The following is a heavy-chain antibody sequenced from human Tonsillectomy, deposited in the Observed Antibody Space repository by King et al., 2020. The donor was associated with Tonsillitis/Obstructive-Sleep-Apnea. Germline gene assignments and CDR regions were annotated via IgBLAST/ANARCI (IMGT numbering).Heavy chain of an antibody. CDR2: IYYSGST. V-gene: IGHV4-59*01. CDR1: GGSISSYY. Sequence: VQLQESGPGLVKPSETLSLTCTVFGGSISSYYCSLIRQPPGKGLEWFWYIYYSGSTTYNPSLKSRVTISVDTSKNQFSLKLSSVSPADTAVYYCASYYDFWSGYPYWGQGTLVTVSS. J-gene: IGHJ4*02. CDR3: ASYYDFWSGYPY. D-gene: IGHD3-3*01.